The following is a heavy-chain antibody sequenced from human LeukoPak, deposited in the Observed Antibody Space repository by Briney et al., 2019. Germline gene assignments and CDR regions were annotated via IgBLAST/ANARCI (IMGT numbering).Heavy chain of an antibody. CDR3: SIVATRGPVDC. CDR1: GFTFGSCT. Sequence: GRSLRLSCAASGFTFGSCTMNWVRQAPGKGLEWVAFISSDGDTIFYADSVKGRFTISRDNAKNSLFMQMNSLRDEDTAVYYCSIVATRGPVDCWGQGTLVTVS. CDR2: ISSDGDTI. V-gene: IGHV3-48*02. J-gene: IGHJ4*02. D-gene: IGHD5-12*01.